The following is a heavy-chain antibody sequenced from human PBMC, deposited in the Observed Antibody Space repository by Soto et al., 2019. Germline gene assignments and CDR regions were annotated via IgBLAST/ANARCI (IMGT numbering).Heavy chain of an antibody. CDR1: GFSFSSYS. J-gene: IGHJ3*02. V-gene: IGHV3-21*01. CDR3: ARPYYYDSSGYYGAWAFDI. CDR2: ISSTSSYI. D-gene: IGHD3-22*01. Sequence: EEQLVESGGGLVKPGGSLRLSCAASGFSFSSYSMNWVRQAPGKGLEWVSSISSTSSYIYYADSVKGRFTISRDNAKNSFYLEMNSMRAEDTAMYYCARPYYYDSSGYYGAWAFDIWGQGTMVTVSS.